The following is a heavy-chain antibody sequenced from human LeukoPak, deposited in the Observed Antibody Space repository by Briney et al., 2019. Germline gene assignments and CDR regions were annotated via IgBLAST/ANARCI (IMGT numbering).Heavy chain of an antibody. V-gene: IGHV4-61*02. CDR3: ARGHIMDWFDP. Sequence: SEALSLTCTVTGGSISSGSYYWSWGRQPAGKGLEWIGRIHTSGSTNYNPSLKSRVTISIDTSKNQFSLKLSSVTAADTAVYYCARGHIMDWFDPWGQGTLVTVSS. CDR2: IHTSGST. J-gene: IGHJ5*02. CDR1: GGSISSGSYY.